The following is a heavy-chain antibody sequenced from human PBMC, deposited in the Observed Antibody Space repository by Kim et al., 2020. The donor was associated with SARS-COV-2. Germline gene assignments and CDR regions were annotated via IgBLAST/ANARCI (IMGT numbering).Heavy chain of an antibody. CDR2: IYYSGST. CDR3: ARRALGYCSGGSCYSGFDY. D-gene: IGHD2-15*01. V-gene: IGHV4-59*08. CDR1: GGSISSYY. J-gene: IGHJ4*02. Sequence: SETLSLTCTVSGGSISSYYWSWIRQPPGKGLEWIGYIYYSGSTNYNPSLKSRVTISVNTSKNQFSLKLSSVTAADTAVYYCARRALGYCSGGSCYSGFDYWGQGTLVTVSS.